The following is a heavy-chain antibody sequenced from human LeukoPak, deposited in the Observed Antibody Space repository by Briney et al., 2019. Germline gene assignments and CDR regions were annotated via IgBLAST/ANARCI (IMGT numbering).Heavy chain of an antibody. J-gene: IGHJ6*03. CDR1: GYTFTSYG. D-gene: IGHD3-3*01. Sequence: ASVKVSCKASGYTFTSYGISWVRQAPGQGLEWMGWISAYNGNTNYAQKLQGRVTMTTDTSTSTACMELRSLRSDDTAVYYCARDEYDFWSGYYYMDVWGQGTTVTVSS. V-gene: IGHV1-18*01. CDR2: ISAYNGNT. CDR3: ARDEYDFWSGYYYMDV.